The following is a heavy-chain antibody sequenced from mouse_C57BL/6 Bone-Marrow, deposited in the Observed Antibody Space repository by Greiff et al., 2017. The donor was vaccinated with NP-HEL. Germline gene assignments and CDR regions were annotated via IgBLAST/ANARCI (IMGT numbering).Heavy chain of an antibody. CDR1: GFTFSDYG. V-gene: IGHV5-17*01. CDR2: ISSGSSTI. CDR3: ARPVYYSSFAY. D-gene: IGHD2-5*01. Sequence: EVMLVESGGGLVKPGGSLKLSCAASGFTFSDYGMHWVRQAPEKGLEWVAYISSGSSTIYYADTVKGLFTIPRDNAKNTLFLQMTSLRAEDTAMYYCARPVYYSSFAYGGQGTLVTVSA. J-gene: IGHJ3*01.